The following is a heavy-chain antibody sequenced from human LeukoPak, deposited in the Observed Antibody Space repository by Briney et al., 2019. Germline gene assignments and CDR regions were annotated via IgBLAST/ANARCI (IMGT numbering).Heavy chain of an antibody. CDR1: GGTFSSYA. D-gene: IGHD6-19*01. CDR2: IIPILGIA. V-gene: IGHV1-69*04. CDR3: ARDRKQWPFDY. Sequence: SVKVSCKASGGTFSSYAISWVRQAPGQGLEWMGRIIPILGIANYAQKLQGRVTMTTDTSTSTAYMELRSLRSDDTAVYYCARDRKQWPFDYWGQGTLVTVSS. J-gene: IGHJ4*02.